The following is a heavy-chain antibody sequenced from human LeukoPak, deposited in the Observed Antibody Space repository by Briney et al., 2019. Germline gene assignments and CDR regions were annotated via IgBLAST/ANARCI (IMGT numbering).Heavy chain of an antibody. V-gene: IGHV3-11*01. Sequence: GGSLRLSCAASGFTFNDYYMSWIRQAPGKGLEWVSYISSSSGTIYYADSVKGRFTISRDNAKNSLFLQMNSLTAEDTAIYFCARGGFNCSTATCFPNWFDPWGQGTLVTVSS. D-gene: IGHD2-2*01. CDR1: GFTFNDYY. CDR3: ARGGFNCSTATCFPNWFDP. J-gene: IGHJ5*02. CDR2: ISSSSGTI.